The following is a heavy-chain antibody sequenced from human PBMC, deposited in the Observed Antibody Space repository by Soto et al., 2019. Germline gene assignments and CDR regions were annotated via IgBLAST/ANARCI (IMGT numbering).Heavy chain of an antibody. CDR2: XGXEXGXT. Sequence: ASVNVSCKASGYTFTGHYIHLVRQAPEQGTEXMGEXGXEXGXTXYXXXXQGRVTMTRDMSITTVYMELNNLSPDDTAVYYCGRGRSGQIVVFYWGQGTPVTVSS. V-gene: IGHV1-2*02. J-gene: IGHJ4*02. D-gene: IGHD5-12*01. CDR1: GYTFTGHY. CDR3: GRGRSGQIVVFY.